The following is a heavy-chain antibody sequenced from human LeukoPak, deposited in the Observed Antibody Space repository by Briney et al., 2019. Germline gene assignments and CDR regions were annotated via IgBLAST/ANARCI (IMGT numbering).Heavy chain of an antibody. CDR2: MNPNSGKT. CDR3: ARGGGFSFGAQSYYQLSL. Sequence: GASVKVSCKASGYTFTSYDIYWVRQDPGRGLDYLGWMNPNSGKTGYTQKFQGRFSMTRDTSISTAYLELNSLTSEDTAVYYCARGGGFSFGAQSYYQLSLWGQGTLVTVSS. J-gene: IGHJ4*02. D-gene: IGHD3-10*01. V-gene: IGHV1-8*01. CDR1: GYTFTSYD.